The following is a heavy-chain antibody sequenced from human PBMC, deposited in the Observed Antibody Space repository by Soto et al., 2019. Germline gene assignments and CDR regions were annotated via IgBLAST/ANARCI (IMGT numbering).Heavy chain of an antibody. D-gene: IGHD3-10*01. Sequence: EVQLVESGGGLVQPGGSLRLSCTASGFIFSNYWMNWVRQAPGKGLEWVATIKPDGSEKYYVGSVQGRFTISRDNDRNSLYPQMNSLGAGAPVLYFCGTGGVLWFGGQGTLVSVSP. CDR2: IKPDGSEK. CDR1: GFIFSNYW. CDR3: GTGGVLWF. V-gene: IGHV3-7*01. J-gene: IGHJ4*02.